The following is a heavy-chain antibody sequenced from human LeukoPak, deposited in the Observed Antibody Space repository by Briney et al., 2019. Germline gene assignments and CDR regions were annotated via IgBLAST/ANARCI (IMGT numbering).Heavy chain of an antibody. V-gene: IGHV4-34*01. D-gene: IGHD6-6*01. CDR2: INHSGST. J-gene: IGHJ6*02. CDR3: ARLAARARYYYYGMDV. Sequence: PSETLSLTCAVYGGSFSGYYWSWIRQPPGKGLEWIGEINHSGSTNYNPSLKSRVTISVDTSKNQFSLKLSSVTAADTAVYYCARLAARARYYYYGMDVWGQGTTVTVSS. CDR1: GGSFSGYY.